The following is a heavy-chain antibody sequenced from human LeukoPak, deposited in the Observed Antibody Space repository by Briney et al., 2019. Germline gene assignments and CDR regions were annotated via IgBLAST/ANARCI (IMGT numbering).Heavy chain of an antibody. CDR3: ARVTYYDFWSGFPAPYYYYGMDV. V-gene: IGHV4-59*08. D-gene: IGHD3-3*01. J-gene: IGHJ6*02. Sequence: PSETLSLTCTVSGGSISSYYWSWIRQPPGKGLEWIGYIYYSGSTNYNPSLKSRVTISADTSKNQFSLKLSSVTAADTAVYYCARVTYYDFWSGFPAPYYYYGMDVWGQGTTVTVSS. CDR1: GGSISSYY. CDR2: IYYSGST.